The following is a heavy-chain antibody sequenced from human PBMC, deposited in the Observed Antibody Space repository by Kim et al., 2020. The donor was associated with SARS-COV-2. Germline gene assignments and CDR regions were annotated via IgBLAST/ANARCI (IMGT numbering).Heavy chain of an antibody. Sequence: GGSLRISCAASGFTFSDDWMSWVRQAPGKGLEWVANIKQDGSEKYYVDSVKGRFTISKDNAKNSLYLQMNSLRAEDTAVYYCARLSSSSWPYYSDYWGQGTLVTVSS. V-gene: IGHV3-7*01. CDR3: ARLSSSSWPYYSDY. CDR2: IKQDGSEK. J-gene: IGHJ4*02. D-gene: IGHD6-13*01. CDR1: GFTFSDDW.